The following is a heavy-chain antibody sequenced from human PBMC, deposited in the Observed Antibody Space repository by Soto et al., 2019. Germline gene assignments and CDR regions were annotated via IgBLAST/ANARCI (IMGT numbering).Heavy chain of an antibody. CDR3: ATGDAWEALLAY. CDR2: IYYSGST. J-gene: IGHJ4*02. V-gene: IGHV4-31*03. CDR1: GGSISSGDYY. D-gene: IGHD4-17*01. Sequence: QVQLQESGPGLVKPSQTLSLTCTVSGGSISSGDYYWSWIRQPPGKGLEWIGYIYYSGSTYYNPSLESRVTISLDTSQNQFSLKLNSVTAADTAVYYCATGDAWEALLAYWGQGTLVTVSS.